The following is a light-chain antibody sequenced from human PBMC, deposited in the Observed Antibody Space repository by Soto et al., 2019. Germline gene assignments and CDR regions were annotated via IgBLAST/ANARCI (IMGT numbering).Light chain of an antibody. CDR3: QQLDRFPLT. CDR1: QGISSW. V-gene: IGKV1-12*01. CDR2: AAS. J-gene: IGKJ5*01. Sequence: DIQMTQSPSSVSASVGDRVTITCRAGQGISSWLAWYQVKPGRAPKLLIYAASSLQTGVPLRFSGSGSGTDFILTISSLQPEEVATYYCQQLDRFPLTFGQGTRLEIK.